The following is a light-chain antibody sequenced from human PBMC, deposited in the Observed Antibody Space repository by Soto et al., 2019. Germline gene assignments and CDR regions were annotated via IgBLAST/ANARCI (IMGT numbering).Light chain of an antibody. CDR1: QSVLHRSKRKNY. Sequence: DIVMTQSPDSLAVSLGERTTINCRSSQSVLHRSKRKNYLAWYQQKAGQPPKLLISWASTRESGVPDRFSGSGSGTDFTLTISSLQAEDVATYYCQQYYSGLTFGQGTKVEI. CDR2: WAS. J-gene: IGKJ1*01. V-gene: IGKV4-1*01. CDR3: QQYYSGLT.